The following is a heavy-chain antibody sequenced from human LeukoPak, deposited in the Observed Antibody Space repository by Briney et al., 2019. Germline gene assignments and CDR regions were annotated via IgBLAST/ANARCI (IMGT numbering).Heavy chain of an antibody. J-gene: IGHJ6*03. CDR2: IIPIFGTA. Sequence: SVKVSCKASGGTFSSYAISWVRQAPGQGLEWMGGIIPIFGTANYAQKFQGRVTITTDESTSTAYMELSSLRSEDTAVYCCARAAIAAAGQTYYYYYMDVWGKGTTVTVSS. D-gene: IGHD6-13*01. CDR3: ARAAIAAAGQTYYYYYMDV. V-gene: IGHV1-69*05. CDR1: GGTFSSYA.